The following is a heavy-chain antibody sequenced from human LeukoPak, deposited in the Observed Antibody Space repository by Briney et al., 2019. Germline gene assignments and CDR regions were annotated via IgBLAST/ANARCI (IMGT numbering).Heavy chain of an antibody. J-gene: IGHJ4*02. V-gene: IGHV1-2*02. Sequence: GASVKVSCKASGYTFTGYYMHWVRQAPGQGLEWMGWINPNSGGTNYAQKFQGKVTMTRDTPISTAYMELSRLRSDDTAVYYCARDGSIAALVYFDYWGQGTLVTVSS. CDR1: GYTFTGYY. CDR3: ARDGSIAALVYFDY. CDR2: INPNSGGT. D-gene: IGHD6-6*01.